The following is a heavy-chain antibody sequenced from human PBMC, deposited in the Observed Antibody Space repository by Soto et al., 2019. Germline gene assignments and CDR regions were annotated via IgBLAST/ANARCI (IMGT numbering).Heavy chain of an antibody. CDR3: ARIVVAAAGPTSANYYYYGMDV. V-gene: IGHV2-70*01. CDR2: IDWDDDK. J-gene: IGHJ6*02. Sequence: SGPTLVNPTHTLTLTCTFSGFSLSTSGMCVSWIRQPPGKALEWLALIDWDDDKYYSTSLKTRLTISKDTSKNQVVLTMTNMDPVDTATYYCARIVVAAAGPTSANYYYYGMDVWGQGTTVTVSS. D-gene: IGHD6-13*01. CDR1: GFSLSTSGMC.